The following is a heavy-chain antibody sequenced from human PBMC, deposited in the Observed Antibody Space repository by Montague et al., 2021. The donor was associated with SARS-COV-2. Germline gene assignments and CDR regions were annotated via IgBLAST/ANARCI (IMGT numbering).Heavy chain of an antibody. CDR3: ARAYCSSTSCYPIDY. Sequence: CAISGDSVSSTSAAWNWIRQSPSRGLEWLGRTYFTPKWSSVYALSVKSRLIISPDTSKNQFSLRLMSVTPDDTAVYYCARAYCSSTSCYPIDYWSQGTLVTVSS. CDR1: GDSVSSTSAA. CDR2: TYFTPKWSS. D-gene: IGHD2-2*01. J-gene: IGHJ4*02. V-gene: IGHV6-1*01.